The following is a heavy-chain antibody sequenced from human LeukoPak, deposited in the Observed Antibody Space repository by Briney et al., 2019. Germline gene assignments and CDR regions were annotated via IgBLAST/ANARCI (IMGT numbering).Heavy chain of an antibody. CDR3: ARGLPAYSSSWYYFDY. CDR1: GGSFSDFY. CDR2: IDHGGST. V-gene: IGHV4-34*01. D-gene: IGHD6-13*01. J-gene: IGHJ4*02. Sequence: PSETLSLTCAVSGGSFSDFYWSWIRQAPGKGLEWLGEIDHGGSTNYNPSVKSRVTISVDKSNKQFSLKLGSVTAADTAVYYCARGLPAYSSSWYYFDYWGQGTLVTVSS.